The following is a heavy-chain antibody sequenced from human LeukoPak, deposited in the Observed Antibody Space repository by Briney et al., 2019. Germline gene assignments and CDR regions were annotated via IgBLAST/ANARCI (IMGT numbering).Heavy chain of an antibody. Sequence: PGGSLRLSCAASGFTFSDYYMNWIRQAPLKGLEWVSYISSSGDTIYYADSVKGRFTISRDNAKNSLYLQMNSLRAEDTAVYYCARSGSELDYWGQGTLVTVSS. CDR1: GFTFSDYY. J-gene: IGHJ4*02. D-gene: IGHD3-10*01. CDR3: ARSGSELDY. V-gene: IGHV3-11*01. CDR2: ISSSGDTI.